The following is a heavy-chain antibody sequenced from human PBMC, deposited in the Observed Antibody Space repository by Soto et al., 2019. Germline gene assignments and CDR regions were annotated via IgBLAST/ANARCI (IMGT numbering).Heavy chain of an antibody. Sequence: QVQLVESGGGVVQPGRSLRLSCAASGFTFSSYGMHWVRQAPGKGLEWVAVIWYDGSNKYYADSVKGRFTISRDNSKNTLYLQMNSLRAEDTAVYYCARANPGYCSGGSCFSSYYYYGMDVW. CDR1: GFTFSSYG. V-gene: IGHV3-33*01. J-gene: IGHJ6*01. D-gene: IGHD2-15*01. CDR2: IWYDGSNK. CDR3: ARANPGYCSGGSCFSSYYYYGMDV.